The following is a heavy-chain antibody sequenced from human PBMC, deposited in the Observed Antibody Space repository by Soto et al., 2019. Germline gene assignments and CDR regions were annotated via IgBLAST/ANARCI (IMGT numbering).Heavy chain of an antibody. CDR2: IIPIFGTA. V-gene: IGHV1-69*13. CDR3: AGVAGYYDSSGYGLDY. D-gene: IGHD3-22*01. Sequence: SEKVSCRASGGTFSSYAISWVRQAPGQGLEWMGGIIPIFGTANYAQKFQGRVTITADESTSTAYMELSSLRSEDTAVYYCAGVAGYYDSSGYGLDYWGQGTLVTVSS. CDR1: GGTFSSYA. J-gene: IGHJ4*02.